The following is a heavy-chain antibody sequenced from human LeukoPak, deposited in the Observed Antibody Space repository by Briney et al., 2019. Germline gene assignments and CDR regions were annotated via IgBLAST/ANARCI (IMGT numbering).Heavy chain of an antibody. CDR2: ISAYNGNT. CDR1: GGTFSSYA. V-gene: IGHV1-18*01. CDR3: ARDRSLYYDSSGAFDI. J-gene: IGHJ3*02. Sequence: ASVKVSCKASGGTFSSYAISWVRQAPGQGLEWMGWISAYNGNTNYAQKLQGRVTMTTDTSTSTAYMELRSLRSDDTAVYYCARDRSLYYDSSGAFDIWGQGTMVTVSS. D-gene: IGHD3-22*01.